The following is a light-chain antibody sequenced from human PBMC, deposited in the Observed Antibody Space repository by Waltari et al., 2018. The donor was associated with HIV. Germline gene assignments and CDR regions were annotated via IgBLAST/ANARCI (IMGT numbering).Light chain of an antibody. J-gene: IGLJ3*02. CDR1: SSDVGGYNC. Sequence: QSALTQTASVSGSPGQSITISCTGTSSDVGGYNCVSWYQQHPGKAPKLMIYEVSNRPSGVSNRFSGSKSGNTASLTISGLQAEDEADYYCSSYTSSSTLVVFGGGTKLTVL. CDR2: EVS. CDR3: SSYTSSSTLVV. V-gene: IGLV2-14*01.